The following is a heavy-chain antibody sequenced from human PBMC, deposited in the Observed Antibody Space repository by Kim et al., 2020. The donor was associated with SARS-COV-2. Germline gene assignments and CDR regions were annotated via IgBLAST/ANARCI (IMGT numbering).Heavy chain of an antibody. Sequence: ASVKVSCKASGYTFTSYGISWVRQAPGQGLEWMGWISAYNGNTNYAQKLQGRVTMTTDTSTSTAYMELRSLRSDDTAVYYCARDRVPWGYYYYGMDVWGQGTTVTVSS. CDR1: GYTFTSYG. V-gene: IGHV1-18*01. CDR3: ARDRVPWGYYYYGMDV. D-gene: IGHD3-16*01. J-gene: IGHJ6*02. CDR2: ISAYNGNT.